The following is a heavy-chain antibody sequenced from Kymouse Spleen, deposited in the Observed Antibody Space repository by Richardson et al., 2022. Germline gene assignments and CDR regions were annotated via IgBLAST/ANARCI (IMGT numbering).Heavy chain of an antibody. J-gene: IGHJ6*02. D-gene: IGHD3-10*01. CDR3: AKDEGGSGSYDYYYGMDV. V-gene: IGHV3-30*18. CDR2: ISYDGSNK. Sequence: QVQLVESGGGVVQPGRSLRLSCAASGFTFSSYGMHWVRQAPGKGLEWVAVISYDGSNKYYADSVKGRFTISRDNSKNTLYLQMNSLRAEDTAVYYCAKDEGGSGSYDYYYGMDVWGQGTTVTVSS. CDR1: GFTFSSYG.